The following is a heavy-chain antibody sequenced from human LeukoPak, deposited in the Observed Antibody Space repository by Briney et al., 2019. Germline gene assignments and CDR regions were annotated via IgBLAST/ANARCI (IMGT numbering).Heavy chain of an antibody. J-gene: IGHJ4*02. Sequence: GGSLRLSCAASGFTFSSYAMHWVRQAPGKGLEWVAVISYDGSNKYYADSVKGRFTISRDNSKNTLYLQMNSLRAEDTAVYYCARGDSYYDILTGSLDYWGQGTLVTVSS. V-gene: IGHV3-30*04. D-gene: IGHD3-9*01. CDR2: ISYDGSNK. CDR1: GFTFSSYA. CDR3: ARGDSYYDILTGSLDY.